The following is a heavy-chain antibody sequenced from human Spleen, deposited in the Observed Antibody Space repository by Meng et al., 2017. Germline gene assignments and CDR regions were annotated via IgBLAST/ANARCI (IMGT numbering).Heavy chain of an antibody. V-gene: IGHV3-48*03. CDR1: GFTFSSYE. J-gene: IGHJ1*01. Sequence: GGSLRLSCAASGFTFSSYEMNWVRQAPGKGLEWVSYISSSGSTIYYADSVKGRFTISRDNAKNSLYLQMNSLRAEDTAVYFCARAVYCSGGSCYSAQYFHNWGQGTLVTVSS. CDR2: ISSSGSTI. CDR3: ARAVYCSGGSCYSAQYFHN. D-gene: IGHD2-15*01.